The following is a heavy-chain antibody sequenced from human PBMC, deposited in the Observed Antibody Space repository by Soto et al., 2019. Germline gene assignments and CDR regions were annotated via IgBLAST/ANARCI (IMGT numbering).Heavy chain of an antibody. J-gene: IGHJ4*02. V-gene: IGHV3-53*01. CDR3: ARALGEQAPDYFDY. CDR2: IYSGGST. D-gene: IGHD3-10*01. Sequence: EVQLVESGGGLIQPGGSLRLSCAASGFTVSSNYMSWVRQAPGKGLEWVSVIYSGGSTYHADSVKGRFTISRDNSKNTLYLQMNSLRAEGTAVYYCARALGEQAPDYFDYWGQGTLVTVSS. CDR1: GFTVSSNY.